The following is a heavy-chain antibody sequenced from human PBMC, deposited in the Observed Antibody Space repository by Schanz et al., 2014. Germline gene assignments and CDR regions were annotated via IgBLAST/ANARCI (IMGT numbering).Heavy chain of an antibody. J-gene: IGHJ6*02. D-gene: IGHD2-15*01. CDR2: IATSSSTR. Sequence: EVQLLESGGGLVQPGGSLRLSCAASGFTFSNYAMNWVRQVPGKGLEWLSYIATSSSTRHYADSVKGRFTISRDNSENTLYLQMNSLSADDTAVFYCAKGMGYCSGGTCYDYYYYGLDVWGQGTTVTVSS. CDR1: GFTFSNYA. CDR3: AKGMGYCSGGTCYDYYYYGLDV. V-gene: IGHV3-23*05.